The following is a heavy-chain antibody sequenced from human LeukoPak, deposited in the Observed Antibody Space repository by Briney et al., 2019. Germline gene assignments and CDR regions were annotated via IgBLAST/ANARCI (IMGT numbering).Heavy chain of an antibody. CDR3: AVSGSGAFDI. J-gene: IGHJ3*02. Sequence: GGSLRLSCAASGFTFSSYTMNWVRQAPGKGLEWVSSISSSSYIYYADSVKGRFTISRDNAKNSLYLQMNSLRAEDTAVYYCAVSGSGAFDIWGQGTMVTVSS. D-gene: IGHD3-10*01. CDR2: ISSSSYI. V-gene: IGHV3-21*01. CDR1: GFTFSSYT.